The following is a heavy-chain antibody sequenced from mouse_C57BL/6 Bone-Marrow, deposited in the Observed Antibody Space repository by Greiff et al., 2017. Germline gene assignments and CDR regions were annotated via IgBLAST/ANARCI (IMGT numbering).Heavy chain of an antibody. CDR3: ARRPSGAMDY. J-gene: IGHJ4*01. CDR2: ISTGGGST. Sequence: EVMLVESGGGLVQPGGSLKLSCAASGFTFSDYYMYWVRQTPEKRLEWVAYISTGGGSTYYPDTVKGRFTMSRDNAKNTLYLQMSRLKSEDTAMYYCARRPSGAMDYWGQGTSVTVSS. CDR1: GFTFSDYY. V-gene: IGHV5-12*01. D-gene: IGHD3-1*01.